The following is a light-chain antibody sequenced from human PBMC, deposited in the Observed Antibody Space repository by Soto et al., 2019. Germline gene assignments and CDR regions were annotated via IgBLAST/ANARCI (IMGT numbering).Light chain of an antibody. Sequence: IQLTQSPSSLSAFVGDRVTIICRASQGISSYLAWYQQKPGKAPKLLIYAASTLQSGVPSRFSGSGSGTEFTITISSLLPEDVATYYCQQLSSSPRTFGGGTAVEIQ. V-gene: IGKV1-9*01. J-gene: IGKJ4*01. CDR1: QGISSY. CDR3: QQLSSSPRT. CDR2: AAS.